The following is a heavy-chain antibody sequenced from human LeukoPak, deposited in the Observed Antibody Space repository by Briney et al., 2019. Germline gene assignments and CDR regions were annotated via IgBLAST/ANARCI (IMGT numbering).Heavy chain of an antibody. D-gene: IGHD3-9*01. J-gene: IGHJ4*02. Sequence: GGSLRLSCAASGFTVSSNYMSWVRQAPGKGLEWVSVIYSGGSTYYADSVKGRFTISRDNSKNTLYLQMNSLRAEDTAVYYCARGPNYDILTGYWTPYYFDYWGQGTLVTVSS. V-gene: IGHV3-53*05. CDR2: IYSGGST. CDR1: GFTVSSNY. CDR3: ARGPNYDILTGYWTPYYFDY.